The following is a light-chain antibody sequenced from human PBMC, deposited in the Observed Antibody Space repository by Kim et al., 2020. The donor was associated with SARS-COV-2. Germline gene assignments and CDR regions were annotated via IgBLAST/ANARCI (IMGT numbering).Light chain of an antibody. CDR2: WAS. V-gene: IGKV4-1*01. J-gene: IGKJ1*01. CDR3: QQFYTPPHT. CDR1: QSVLYSANNENY. Sequence: DIVMTQSPDSLAVSLGERTTINCKSCQSVLYSANNENYLAWYQQKPGQPPKLLISWASTRESGVPDRFRGSGSGTDFTLTISSLQAEDVAVYYCQQFYTPPHTFGQGTKVEIK.